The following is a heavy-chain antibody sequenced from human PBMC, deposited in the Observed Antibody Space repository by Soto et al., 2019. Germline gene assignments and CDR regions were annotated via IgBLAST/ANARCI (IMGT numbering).Heavy chain of an antibody. D-gene: IGHD3-22*01. CDR2: IIPIFGTA. Sequence: SVKVSCKASGGTFSSYAISWVRQAPGQGLEWMGGIIPIFGTANYAQKFQGRVTITADESTSTAYMELSSLRSEDTAVYYCARVSESYDSSGYYVGWGQGTLVTVSS. V-gene: IGHV1-69*13. J-gene: IGHJ4*02. CDR3: ARVSESYDSSGYYVG. CDR1: GGTFSSYA.